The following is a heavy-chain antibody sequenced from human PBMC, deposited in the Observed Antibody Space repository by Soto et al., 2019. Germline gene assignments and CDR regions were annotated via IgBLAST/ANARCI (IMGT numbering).Heavy chain of an antibody. CDR2: IYYSGST. V-gene: IGHV4-39*01. CDR3: ARGPRLTAAPLHGMDV. J-gene: IGHJ6*02. D-gene: IGHD6-6*01. Sequence: QLQLQESGPGLVKPSETLSLTCTVSGGSISSSSYYWGWIRQPPGKGLEWIGSIYYSGSTYYNPSHKSRVTISVDTSKNQFSLKLSSVTAADTAVYYCARGPRLTAAPLHGMDVWGQGTTVTVSS. CDR1: GGSISSSSYY.